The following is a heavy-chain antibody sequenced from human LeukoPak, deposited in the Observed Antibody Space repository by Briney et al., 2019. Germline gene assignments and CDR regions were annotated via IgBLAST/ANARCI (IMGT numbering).Heavy chain of an antibody. J-gene: IGHJ4*02. CDR3: AKGPLAVEHSTHRFDF. CDR2: INPNSGGT. CDR1: GYTFTGYY. V-gene: IGHV1-2*02. D-gene: IGHD1/OR15-1a*01. Sequence: GASVKVSCKASGYTFTGYYMHWVRQAPGQGLEWMGWINPNSGGTNYAQKFQGRVTMTRDTSISTAYMELSRLRSDDTAVYYCAKGPLAVEHSTHRFDFWGQGTLVTVSS.